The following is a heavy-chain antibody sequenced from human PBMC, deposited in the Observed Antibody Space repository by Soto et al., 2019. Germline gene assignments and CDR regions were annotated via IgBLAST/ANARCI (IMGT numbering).Heavy chain of an antibody. J-gene: IGHJ6*02. CDR1: GASISSGGYY. CDR3: ARQGSSSIYYYGMDV. D-gene: IGHD6-6*01. CDR2: IYYSGIT. V-gene: IGHV4-31*03. Sequence: PSETLSLTCTVSGASISSGGYYWTWIRQHPGKGLEWIGYIYYSGITYYNPSLKSRVTISVDTSKNQFSLNLSSVTAADTAVYYCARQGSSSIYYYGMDVWGQGTTVTVSS.